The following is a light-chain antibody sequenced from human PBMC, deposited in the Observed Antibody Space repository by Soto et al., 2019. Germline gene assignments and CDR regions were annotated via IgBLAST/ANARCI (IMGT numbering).Light chain of an antibody. CDR3: QQYGYSPIT. Sequence: EIVVTQSPATLSLSPGERDTLSCRASENARTFVDWYQQKPGQAPRLLIYGASNRATGIPARFSGSGSGTDFTLTIDGLETEEFAVYYCQQYGYSPITFGQGTRRENK. J-gene: IGKJ5*01. CDR1: ENARTF. V-gene: IGKV3-20*01. CDR2: GAS.